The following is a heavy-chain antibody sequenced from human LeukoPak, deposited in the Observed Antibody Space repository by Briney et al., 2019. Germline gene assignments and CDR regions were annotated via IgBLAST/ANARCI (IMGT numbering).Heavy chain of an antibody. D-gene: IGHD3-10*02. Sequence: GGSLRLSCASSGFNFGAYWMSWVRQAPGKGLEWVATIKQDESEKYYVDSVKGRFTISRDNAKNSLYLQMNSLRAEDTAVYYCAELGITIIGGVWGKGTTVTISS. CDR1: GFNFGAYW. CDR2: IKQDESEK. CDR3: AELGITIIGGV. J-gene: IGHJ6*04. V-gene: IGHV3-7*01.